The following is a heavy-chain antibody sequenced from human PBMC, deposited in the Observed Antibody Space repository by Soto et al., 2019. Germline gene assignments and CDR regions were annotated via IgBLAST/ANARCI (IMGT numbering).Heavy chain of an antibody. D-gene: IGHD2-8*01. V-gene: IGHV3-30*18. CDR1: GFTFSSYG. CDR2: ISYDGSNK. CDR3: AKDGVDCTNGVCYIAEEQQLDNYYYYGMDV. J-gene: IGHJ6*02. Sequence: VGSLRLSCAASGFTFSSYGMHWVRQAPGKGLEWVAVISYDGSNKYYADSVKGRFTISRDNSKNTLYLQMNSLRAEDTAVYYCAKDGVDCTNGVCYIAEEQQLDNYYYYGMDVWGQGTTVTVSS.